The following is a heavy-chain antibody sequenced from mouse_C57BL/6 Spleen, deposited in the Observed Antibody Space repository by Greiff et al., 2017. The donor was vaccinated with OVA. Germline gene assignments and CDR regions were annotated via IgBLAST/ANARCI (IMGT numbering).Heavy chain of an antibody. Sequence: EVHLVESGGDLVKPGGSLKLSCAASGFTFSSYGMSWVRQTPDKRLEWVATISSGGSYTYYPDSVKGRFTISRDNAKNTLYLQMSSLKSEDTAMYYCARHGDYYGISWGAYAMDYWGQGTSVTVSS. CDR1: GFTFSSYG. CDR2: ISSGGSYT. V-gene: IGHV5-6*01. J-gene: IGHJ4*01. CDR3: ARHGDYYGISWGAYAMDY. D-gene: IGHD1-1*01.